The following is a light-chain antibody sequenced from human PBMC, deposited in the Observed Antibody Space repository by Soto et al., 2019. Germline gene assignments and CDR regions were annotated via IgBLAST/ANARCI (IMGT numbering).Light chain of an antibody. Sequence: QSALTQPASVSGSPGQSITISCTGTSSDVGGYNYVSWYQQQPGKAPKFMIYDVTNRPSGVSNRFSGSKSGNTASLTISGLQAEYEADYYCCSYTTSNTRQIVFGTGTQLTVL. CDR3: CSYTTSNTRQIV. V-gene: IGLV2-14*01. J-gene: IGLJ1*01. CDR2: DVT. CDR1: SSDVGGYNY.